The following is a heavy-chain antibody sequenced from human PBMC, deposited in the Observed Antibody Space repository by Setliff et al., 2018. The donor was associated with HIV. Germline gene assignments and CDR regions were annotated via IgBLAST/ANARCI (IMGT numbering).Heavy chain of an antibody. J-gene: IGHJ4*02. Sequence: GGSLRLSCAASGFTFTTYSMSWVRQAPGKGLEWVSAISGGGGGTYFADSVKGRFTISRDNSKNTLYLQMNSLRVEDTAVYYCAKSSMYSSPYYFDYWGQGTLVTVS. V-gene: IGHV3-23*01. D-gene: IGHD6-13*01. CDR2: ISGGGGGT. CDR1: GFTFTTYS. CDR3: AKSSMYSSPYYFDY.